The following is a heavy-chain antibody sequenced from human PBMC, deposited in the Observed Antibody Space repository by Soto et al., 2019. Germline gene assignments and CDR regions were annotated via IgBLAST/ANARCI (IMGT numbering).Heavy chain of an antibody. CDR2: ISQSGNT. J-gene: IGHJ4*02. CDR1: SGSFSGYY. Sequence: PPENLSLTCSIYSGSFSGYYRSWIRQPPGKGLEWIGEISQSGNTNYSPSLKSRVSISIDTSKKQFSLNLASVSAADTAVYYCARAPKVSGSSQTRPDFWGQGTLVTVSS. D-gene: IGHD6-6*01. CDR3: ARAPKVSGSSQTRPDF. V-gene: IGHV4-34*01.